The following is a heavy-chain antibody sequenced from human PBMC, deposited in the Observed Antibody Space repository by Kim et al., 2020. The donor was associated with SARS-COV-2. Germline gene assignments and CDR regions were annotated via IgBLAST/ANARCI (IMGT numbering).Heavy chain of an antibody. CDR3: ARTRGTRWLQSIDY. D-gene: IGHD5-12*01. J-gene: IGHJ4*02. Sequence: SPSFQGQVTISADKSISTAYLQWSSLKASDTAMYYCARTRGTRWLQSIDYWGQGTLVTVSS. V-gene: IGHV5-51*01.